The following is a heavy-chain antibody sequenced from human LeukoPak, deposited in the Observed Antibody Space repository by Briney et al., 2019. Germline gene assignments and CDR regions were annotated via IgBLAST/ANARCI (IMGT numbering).Heavy chain of an antibody. V-gene: IGHV3-23*01. D-gene: IGHD4-17*01. J-gene: IGHJ4*02. CDR2: ISGSGSGGST. CDR1: GFTFSSSA. CDR3: AKYRGDSVRSYFDY. Sequence: GGSLRLSCAASGFTFSSSAMSWVRQAPGKGLEWVSSISGSGSGGSTYYADSVKGRFTISRDNSKNTLYLQMNSLIAEDTAVYYCAKYRGDSVRSYFDYWGQGTLVTVSS.